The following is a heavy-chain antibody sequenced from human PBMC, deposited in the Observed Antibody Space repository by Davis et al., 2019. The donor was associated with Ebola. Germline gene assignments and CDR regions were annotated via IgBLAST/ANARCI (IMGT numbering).Heavy chain of an antibody. V-gene: IGHV4-4*02. CDR2: INHSGRT. CDR3: ARGFTNYYDH. J-gene: IGHJ4*02. D-gene: IGHD3-3*01. Sequence: MPSETLSLTCAVSGGSISSSNWWSWVRQSPGKGLEWIGEINHSGRTNYNPSLKSRVTISGDTSKNQFSLKLSSVTAADTAVYYCARGFTNYYDHWGQGTLVTVSS. CDR1: GGSISSSNW.